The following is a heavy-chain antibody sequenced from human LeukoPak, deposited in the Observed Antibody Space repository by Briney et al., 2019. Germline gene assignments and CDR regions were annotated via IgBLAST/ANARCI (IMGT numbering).Heavy chain of an antibody. CDR2: IYRGGST. J-gene: IGHJ4*02. CDR3: AKDEIGTMVRGVIMS. D-gene: IGHD3-10*01. Sequence: PGGSLRLSCAASGLIGSDDYMSWVRQAPGKGLEWVSVIYRGGSTHYADSVKGRFTISRDNSKNTLYLQMNSLRAEDTAVYYCAKDEIGTMVRGVIMSWGQGTLVTVSS. CDR1: GLIGSDDY. V-gene: IGHV3-66*01.